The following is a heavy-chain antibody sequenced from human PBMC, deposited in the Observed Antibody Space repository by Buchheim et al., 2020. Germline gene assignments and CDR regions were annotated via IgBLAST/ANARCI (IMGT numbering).Heavy chain of an antibody. D-gene: IGHD2-21*01. J-gene: IGHJ4*02. CDR2: IWYDGSNK. V-gene: IGHV3-33*01. CDR3: ARDQLPYCGGDCYWDY. CDR1: GFTFSSYG. Sequence: QVQLVESGGGVVQPGRSLRLSCAASGFTFSSYGMHWVRQAPGKGLEWVAVIWYDGSNKYYADSVKGRFTISRDNSKNTLYLQMNSLRAEDTAVYYCARDQLPYCGGDCYWDYWGQGTL.